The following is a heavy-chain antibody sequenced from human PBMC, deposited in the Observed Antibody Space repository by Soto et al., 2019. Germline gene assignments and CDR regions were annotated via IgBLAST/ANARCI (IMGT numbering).Heavy chain of an antibody. CDR2: IIPIFGTA. J-gene: IGHJ4*02. Sequence: GASVKVSCKASGGTFSNYAISWVRQAPGQGLDWMGGIIPIFGTANYAQKFQGRVTITADESTSTAYMELSSLRSEDTAVYYCARPLTPYCSGGRCYSGLDYWGQGTLVTSPQ. CDR1: GGTFSNYA. D-gene: IGHD2-15*01. V-gene: IGHV1-69*13. CDR3: ARPLTPYCSGGRCYSGLDY.